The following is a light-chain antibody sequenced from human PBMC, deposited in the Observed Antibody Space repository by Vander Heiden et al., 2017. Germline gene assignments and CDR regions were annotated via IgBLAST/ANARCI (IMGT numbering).Light chain of an antibody. Sequence: DIQMTQSPSSLSASVGDRVTITCRASQSISSYLNWYQQKPGKAPKLLIYAASSLQSGVPSKFSGSGSGTDFTLTISSLQPEDFATYYCQQFDSTLLYTFGQGTKLEIK. CDR3: QQFDSTLLYT. V-gene: IGKV1-39*01. CDR2: AAS. J-gene: IGKJ2*01. CDR1: QSISSY.